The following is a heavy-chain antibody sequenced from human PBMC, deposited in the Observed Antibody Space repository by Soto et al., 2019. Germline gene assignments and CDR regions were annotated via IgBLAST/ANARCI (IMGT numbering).Heavy chain of an antibody. CDR3: ARADIVVVTALGY. V-gene: IGHV3-33*01. CDR1: GFTFSSYG. J-gene: IGHJ4*02. D-gene: IGHD2-21*02. Sequence: PGGSLRLSCAASGFTFSSYGMHWVRQAPGKGLEWVAVIWYDGSNKYYADSVKGRFTISRDNSKNTLYLQMNSLRAEDTAVYYCARADIVVVTALGYWGQGTLVTVSS. CDR2: IWYDGSNK.